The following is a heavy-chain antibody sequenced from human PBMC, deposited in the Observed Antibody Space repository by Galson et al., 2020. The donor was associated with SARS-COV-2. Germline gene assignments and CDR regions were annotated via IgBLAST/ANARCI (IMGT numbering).Heavy chain of an antibody. CDR3: ARGRWNYYLDY. CDR2: IYTIGST. Sequence: SETLSLTCTVSGGSISSGSYYWTWIRQPAGKGLDWIGHIYTIGSTNYNPSLKSRVTISVDTSKNQFSLKLSSVTAADTAVYYCARGRWNYYLDYWGPGTLVTVSS. V-gene: IGHV4-61*09. CDR1: GGSISSGSYY. D-gene: IGHD1-1*01. J-gene: IGHJ4*02.